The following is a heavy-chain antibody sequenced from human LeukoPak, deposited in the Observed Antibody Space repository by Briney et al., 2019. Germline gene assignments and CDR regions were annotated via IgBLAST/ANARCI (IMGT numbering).Heavy chain of an antibody. CDR1: GYTLTELS. J-gene: IGHJ6*03. V-gene: IGHV1-24*01. Sequence: ASVKVSCKVSGYTLTELSMHWVRQAPGKGLQWMGGFDPEDGETIYAQKFQGRVTMTEDTSTDTAYMELSSLRSEDTAVYYCARDQEVPTGIIDYYYYYMDVWGKGTTVTVSS. CDR3: ARDQEVPTGIIDYYYYYMDV. CDR2: FDPEDGET. D-gene: IGHD2-2*02.